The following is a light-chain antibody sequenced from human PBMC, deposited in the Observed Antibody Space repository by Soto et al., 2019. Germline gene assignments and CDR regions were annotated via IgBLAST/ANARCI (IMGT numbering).Light chain of an antibody. Sequence: EIVLTQSPGTLSLSPGERATLSCRASQSVSSNYLAWYQQKPGQAPRLLIYGASSRATGIPDRFSGSGSGKDFNLTISRPEAEDFAVYFWQQYGRSPPYTFGQGTKLEIK. CDR3: QQYGRSPPYT. CDR1: QSVSSNY. V-gene: IGKV3-20*01. CDR2: GAS. J-gene: IGKJ2*01.